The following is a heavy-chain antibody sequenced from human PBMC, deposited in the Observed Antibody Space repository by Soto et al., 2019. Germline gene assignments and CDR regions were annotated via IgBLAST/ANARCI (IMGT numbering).Heavy chain of an antibody. CDR2: IDPSDSQT. Sequence: PGESLKISCKGSGYSFAGYWITWVRQKPGKGLEWMGRIDPSDSQTYYSPSFRGHVTISVTKSITTVFLQWSSLRASDTAMYYRARGIAAAGTHYFDYWGQGTLVTVSS. V-gene: IGHV5-10-1*01. CDR3: ARGIAAAGTHYFDY. J-gene: IGHJ4*02. D-gene: IGHD6-13*01. CDR1: GYSFAGYW.